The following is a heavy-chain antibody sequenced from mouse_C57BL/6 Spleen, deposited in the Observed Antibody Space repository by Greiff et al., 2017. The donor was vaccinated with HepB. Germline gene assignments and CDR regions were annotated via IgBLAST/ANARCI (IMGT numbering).Heavy chain of an antibody. CDR1: GYTFTSYW. CDR3: ARKGVTTVHWYFDV. D-gene: IGHD1-1*01. Sequence: QVQLQQSGTELVKPGASVKLSCKASGYTFTSYWMHWVKQRPGQGLEWIGNINPSNGGTNYNEKFKSKATLTVDKSSSTAYMQLSSLTSEDSAVYYCARKGVTTVHWYFDVWGTGTTVTVSS. J-gene: IGHJ1*03. V-gene: IGHV1-53*01. CDR2: INPSNGGT.